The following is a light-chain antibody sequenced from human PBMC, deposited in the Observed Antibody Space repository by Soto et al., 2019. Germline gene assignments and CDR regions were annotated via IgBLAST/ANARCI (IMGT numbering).Light chain of an antibody. CDR2: DAS. V-gene: IGKV3-15*01. J-gene: IGKJ5*01. Sequence: EIVMTQSPATLSVSAGARATLYCRASQSVRSKLAWYQQKPGQAPRLLIYDASTRATGIPATFSGSGSGTEFTLTISSMQSEDFAVYYCQQYNNWPPITFGQGTRVEIK. CDR3: QQYNNWPPIT. CDR1: QSVRSK.